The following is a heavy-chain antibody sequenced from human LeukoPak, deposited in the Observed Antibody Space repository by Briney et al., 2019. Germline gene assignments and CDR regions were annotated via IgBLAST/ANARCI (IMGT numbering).Heavy chain of an antibody. V-gene: IGHV3-48*01. Sequence: GGSLRLSCAASGFTLSSYTMNWVRQAPGKGLEWISYINENSGLIYYADSVKGRFTISRDNAKNSLYLQMNSLRAEDTAVYYCARGMSSGSRYGFDTWGQGNLVTVSS. CDR3: ARGMSSGSRYGFDT. D-gene: IGHD6-19*01. CDR2: INENSGLI. CDR1: GFTLSSYT. J-gene: IGHJ5*02.